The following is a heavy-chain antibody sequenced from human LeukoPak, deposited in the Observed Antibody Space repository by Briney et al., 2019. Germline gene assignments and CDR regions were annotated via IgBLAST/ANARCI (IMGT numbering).Heavy chain of an antibody. J-gene: IGHJ5*02. Sequence: SVKVSCKASGYTFTSYGISWVRQAPGQGLEWMGWISAYNGNTNYAQKLQGRVTMTTDTSTSTAYMELRSLRSGDTAVYYCARDKYPNDYNYWFDPWGQGTLVTVSS. CDR3: ARDKYPNDYNYWFDP. CDR2: ISAYNGNT. V-gene: IGHV1-18*01. D-gene: IGHD5-24*01. CDR1: GYTFTSYG.